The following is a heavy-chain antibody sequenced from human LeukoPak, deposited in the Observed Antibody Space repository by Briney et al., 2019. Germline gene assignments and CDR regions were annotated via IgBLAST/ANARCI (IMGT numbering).Heavy chain of an antibody. CDR2: ISGSGGST. CDR1: GFTFSSYA. Sequence: SGGSLRLSCAASGFTFSSYAMSWVRQAPGKGLEWVSAISGSGGSTYYADSVKGRFTISRDNSKNTLYLQMNSLRAEDTAVYYCAKDAYYYGSGSWNFDYWGQGTLVTVSS. J-gene: IGHJ4*02. V-gene: IGHV3-23*01. D-gene: IGHD3-10*01. CDR3: AKDAYYYGSGSWNFDY.